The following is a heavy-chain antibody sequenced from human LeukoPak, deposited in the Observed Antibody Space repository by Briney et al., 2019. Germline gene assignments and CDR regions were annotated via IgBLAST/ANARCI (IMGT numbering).Heavy chain of an antibody. CDR3: AREEVPAAKGRYYYYYYMDV. V-gene: IGHV4-4*07. J-gene: IGHJ6*03. CDR1: GGSISSYY. CDR2: IYTSGST. D-gene: IGHD2-2*01. Sequence: SETLSLTCTVSGGSISSYYWSWIRQPAGKGLEWIGRIYTSGSTNYNPSLKSRVTMSVDTSKNQFSLKLSSVTAADTAVYYCAREEVPAAKGRYYYYYYMDVWGKGTTVTVSS.